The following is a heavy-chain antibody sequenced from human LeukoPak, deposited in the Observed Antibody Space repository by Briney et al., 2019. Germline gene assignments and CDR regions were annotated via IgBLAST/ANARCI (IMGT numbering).Heavy chain of an antibody. CDR1: GGTFSSYA. V-gene: IGHV1-69*01. Sequence: SVKGSCKASGGTFSSYAISWVRQAPGQGLEWMGGIIPIFGTANYAQKFQGRVTITADESTSTAYMELSSLRSEDTAVYYCARGLRGPHYDILTGLDYWGQGTLVTVSS. D-gene: IGHD3-9*01. CDR3: ARGLRGPHYDILTGLDY. CDR2: IIPIFGTA. J-gene: IGHJ4*02.